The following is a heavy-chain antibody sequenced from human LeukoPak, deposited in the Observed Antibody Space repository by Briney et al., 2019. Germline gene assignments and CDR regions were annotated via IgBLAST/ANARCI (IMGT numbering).Heavy chain of an antibody. V-gene: IGHV4-34*01. CDR2: INHSGST. Sequence: PSETLSLTCAVYGGSFSGYYWSWIRQPPGKGLEWIGEINHSGSTNYNPSLKSRVTISVDTSKNRFSLKLSSVTAADTTVYYCARDSYCSGGSCYGPSAFDIWGQGTMVTVSS. D-gene: IGHD2-15*01. J-gene: IGHJ3*02. CDR1: GGSFSGYY. CDR3: ARDSYCSGGSCYGPSAFDI.